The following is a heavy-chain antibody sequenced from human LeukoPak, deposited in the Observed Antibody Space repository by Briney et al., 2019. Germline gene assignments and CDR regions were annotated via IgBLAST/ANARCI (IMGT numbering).Heavy chain of an antibody. CDR3: AKGQGTTIGRFEY. V-gene: IGHV3-23*01. CDR2: IGDSPDNT. D-gene: IGHD3-22*01. CDR1: GFTFSSYW. J-gene: IGHJ4*02. Sequence: GGSLRLSCVASGFTFSSYWMHWVRQAPGKVLVWVSSIGDSPDNTYYADSVKGRFTISRDNSKNTLYLQMSSLIGDDTALYYCAKGQGTTIGRFEYWGQGTLVTVSS.